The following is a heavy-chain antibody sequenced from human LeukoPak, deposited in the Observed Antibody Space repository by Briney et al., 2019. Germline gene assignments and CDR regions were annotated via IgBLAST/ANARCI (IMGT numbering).Heavy chain of an antibody. V-gene: IGHV3-7*01. D-gene: IGHD1-14*01. J-gene: IGHJ3*02. CDR2: IKENGNEQ. CDR1: GFTFSSYA. CDR3: ARGPGDFDASDI. Sequence: GGSLRLSCAASGFTFSSYAMSWVRQAPGKGPEWVAHIKENGNEQYYADSVKGRFTNSRDNVKQSLGLQMNSLRVEDTAVYYCARGPGDFDASDIWGQGTMVTVSS.